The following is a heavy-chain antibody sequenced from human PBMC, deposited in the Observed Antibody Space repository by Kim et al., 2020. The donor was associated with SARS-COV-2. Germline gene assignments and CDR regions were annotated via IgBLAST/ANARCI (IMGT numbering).Heavy chain of an antibody. CDR2: ISSSSSYI. J-gene: IGHJ4*02. V-gene: IGHV3-21*01. D-gene: IGHD6-19*01. Sequence: GGSLRLSCAASGFTFSSYSMNWVRQAPGKGLEWVSSISSSSSYIYYADSVKGRFTISRDNAKNSLYLQMNSLRAEDTAVYYCARPLTAVAEFKWGQGTLVTVSS. CDR1: GFTFSSYS. CDR3: ARPLTAVAEFK.